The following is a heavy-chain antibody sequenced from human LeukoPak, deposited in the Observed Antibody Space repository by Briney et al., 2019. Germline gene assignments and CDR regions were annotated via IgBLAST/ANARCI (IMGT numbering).Heavy chain of an antibody. Sequence: TSETLSLTCTVSGGSISSYYWSWIRQPPGKGLEWIGYIYYSGSTNYNPSLKSRVTISVDTSKNQFSLKLSSVTAADTAVYYCARWNILGVFDYWGQGTLVTVSS. D-gene: IGHD2/OR15-2a*01. CDR1: GGSISSYY. CDR2: IYYSGST. CDR3: ARWNILGVFDY. V-gene: IGHV4-59*01. J-gene: IGHJ4*02.